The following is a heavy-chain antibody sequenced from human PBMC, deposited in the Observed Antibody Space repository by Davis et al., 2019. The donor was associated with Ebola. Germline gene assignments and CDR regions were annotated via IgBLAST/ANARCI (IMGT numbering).Heavy chain of an antibody. Sequence: GESLKISCAASGFTFSSYGMHWVRQAPGKGLEWVAVIWYDGSNKYYADSVKGRFTISRDNSKNTLYLQMNSLRAEDTAVYYCARDVGRNSRFDPWGQGTLVTVSS. D-gene: IGHD1-26*01. CDR1: GFTFSSYG. CDR3: ARDVGRNSRFDP. CDR2: IWYDGSNK. J-gene: IGHJ5*02. V-gene: IGHV3-33*01.